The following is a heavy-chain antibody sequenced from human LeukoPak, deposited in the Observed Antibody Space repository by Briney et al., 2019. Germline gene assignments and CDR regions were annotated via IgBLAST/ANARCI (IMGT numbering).Heavy chain of an antibody. V-gene: IGHV3-23*01. J-gene: IGHJ6*04. CDR1: GFTFTKYA. Sequence: GGTLRLSCAASGFTFTKYAMSWVRQAAGKGLEWVSAIGGSGTKTFYAESVKGRFTISRDNSNNILFLQMDSLRAEDTAMYYCARFWDSSLDVWGKGTTVTVSS. CDR2: IGGSGTKT. D-gene: IGHD3/OR15-3a*01. CDR3: ARFWDSSLDV.